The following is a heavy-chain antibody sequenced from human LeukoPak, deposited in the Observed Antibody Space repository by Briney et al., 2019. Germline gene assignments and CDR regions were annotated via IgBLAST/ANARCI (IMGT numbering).Heavy chain of an antibody. D-gene: IGHD3-3*01. Sequence: GGSLRLSCAASGFTFSSYEMNWVRQAPGKGLEWVSYISSSGSTIYYADSVKGRFTISRDNAKNSLYLQMNSLRVEDTAVYYCARDYDFWSGYPSLYYYYYGMDVWGQGTTVTVSS. CDR2: ISSSGSTI. V-gene: IGHV3-48*03. CDR1: GFTFSSYE. J-gene: IGHJ6*02. CDR3: ARDYDFWSGYPSLYYYYYGMDV.